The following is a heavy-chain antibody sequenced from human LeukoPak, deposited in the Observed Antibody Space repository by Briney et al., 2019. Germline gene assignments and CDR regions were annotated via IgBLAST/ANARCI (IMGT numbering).Heavy chain of an antibody. J-gene: IGHJ4*02. CDR2: IFHSGTA. D-gene: IGHD2-15*01. CDR1: GGSISSYY. CDR3: ARKVYSFDVFDY. Sequence: SETLSLTCTVSGGSISSYYWSWIRQPPGKALEWIGYIFHSGTANYHPSLKSRVTISIDTSENQFSLKVSSVTAADTAVYYCARKVYSFDVFDYWGQGTLVTVSS. V-gene: IGHV4-59*01.